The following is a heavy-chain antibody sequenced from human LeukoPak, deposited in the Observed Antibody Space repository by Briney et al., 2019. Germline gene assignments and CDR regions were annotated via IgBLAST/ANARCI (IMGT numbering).Heavy chain of an antibody. D-gene: IGHD2-2*01. CDR3: AGTGYCSSTSCYSWFDP. CDR2: IDPSDSYT. Sequence: GESLKISCKGSGYSFITYWINWVRQMPGKGLEWRGRIDPSDSYTNYSPAFQGHVTISADKSISTAYLQWGSLKASDTAMYYCAGTGYCSSTSCYSWFDPWGQGTLVTVSS. CDR1: GYSFITYW. V-gene: IGHV5-10-1*01. J-gene: IGHJ5*02.